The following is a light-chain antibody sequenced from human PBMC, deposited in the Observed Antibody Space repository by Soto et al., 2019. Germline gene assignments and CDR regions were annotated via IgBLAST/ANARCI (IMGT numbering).Light chain of an antibody. CDR1: SSDLGAGFD. CDR3: QAYDTSLSGGVV. J-gene: IGLJ2*01. V-gene: IGLV1-40*01. Sequence: QSVLTQPPSVSGAPGQRVTISCTGTSSDLGAGFDVHWYQQLPGTAPKLLIYGNINRPSGVPDRFSGSKSGTSASLVITGLQADDEADYYCQAYDTSLSGGVVFGEGTKVTVL. CDR2: GNI.